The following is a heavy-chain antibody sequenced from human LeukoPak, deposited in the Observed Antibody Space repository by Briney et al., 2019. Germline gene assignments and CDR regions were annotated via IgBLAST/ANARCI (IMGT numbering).Heavy chain of an antibody. Sequence: PSETLSLTCTVSGYSISSGYYWGWIRQPPGKGLEWIGSIYHSGSTYYNPSLKSRVTISVDTSKNQFSLKLSSVTAADTAVYYCARARLHGDSSADFDYWGQGTLVTVSS. D-gene: IGHD3-22*01. CDR1: GYSISSGYY. CDR3: ARARLHGDSSADFDY. CDR2: IYHSGST. J-gene: IGHJ4*02. V-gene: IGHV4-38-2*02.